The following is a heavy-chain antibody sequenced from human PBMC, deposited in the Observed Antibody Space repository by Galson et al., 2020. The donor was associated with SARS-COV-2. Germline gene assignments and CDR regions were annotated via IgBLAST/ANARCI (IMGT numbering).Heavy chain of an antibody. CDR3: ARDLLAPPAFDY. CDR1: GYTFTSFG. J-gene: IGHJ4*02. V-gene: IGHV1-18*01. CDR2: ISGYNGNT. D-gene: IGHD2-8*02. Sequence: ASVKVSCKTSGYTFTSFGLAWLRPAPGQGLEWMGWISGYNGNTISVQKFQGRVTMTTDTSTSTAYMELSSLRSDDTAVYYGARDLLAPPAFDYWGQGTLVTVSS.